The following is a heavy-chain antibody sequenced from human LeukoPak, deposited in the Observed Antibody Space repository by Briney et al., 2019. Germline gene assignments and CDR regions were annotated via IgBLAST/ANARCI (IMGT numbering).Heavy chain of an antibody. CDR2: INPNSGGT. CDR3: ARSAVPAVAGTGPEPDFDY. J-gene: IGHJ4*02. V-gene: IGHV1-2*04. Sequence: GASVKVSCKASGYTFTGYYMHWVRQAPGQGLEWMGWINPNSGGTNYAQKFQGWVTMTRDTSISTAYMELSRLRSDDTAVYYCARSAVPAVAGTGPEPDFDYWGQGTLVTVSS. CDR1: GYTFTGYY. D-gene: IGHD6-19*01.